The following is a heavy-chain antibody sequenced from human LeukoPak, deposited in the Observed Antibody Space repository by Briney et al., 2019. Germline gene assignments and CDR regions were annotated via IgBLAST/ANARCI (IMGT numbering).Heavy chain of an antibody. Sequence: PGGSLRLSCAASGFTFSSYAMSWVRQAPGKGLEWVSAISASGGSTNNADSVKGRFTISRDNSKSILYLQMNSLRAEDTAVYYCAKVSGLLRNYDFWSGYSDYWGQGTLVTVSS. D-gene: IGHD3-3*01. CDR1: GFTFSSYA. V-gene: IGHV3-23*01. J-gene: IGHJ4*02. CDR3: AKVSGLLRNYDFWSGYSDY. CDR2: ISASGGST.